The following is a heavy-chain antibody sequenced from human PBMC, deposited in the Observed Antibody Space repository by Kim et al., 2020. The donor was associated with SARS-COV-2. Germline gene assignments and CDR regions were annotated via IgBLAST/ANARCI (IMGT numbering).Heavy chain of an antibody. J-gene: IGHJ4*02. Sequence: GGSLRLSCAASGFTFSSYAMHWVRQAPGKGLEWVAVISYDGSNKYYADSVKGRFTISRDNSKNTLYLQMNSLRAEDTAVYYCARDVLSGYSGYSPFDYWGQGTLVTVSS. V-gene: IGHV3-30*04. CDR2: ISYDGSNK. D-gene: IGHD5-12*01. CDR3: ARDVLSGYSGYSPFDY. CDR1: GFTFSSYA.